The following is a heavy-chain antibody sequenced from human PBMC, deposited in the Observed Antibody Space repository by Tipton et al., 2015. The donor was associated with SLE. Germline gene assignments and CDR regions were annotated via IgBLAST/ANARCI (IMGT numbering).Heavy chain of an antibody. Sequence: SLRLSCAASGFTFSSYSMNWVRQAPGKGPEWVASINSRSIYIYDADSVWGRFTISRDNAKKSVYLQMNSLRVEDTAVYYCARSPDIVVVPAAKDYYYYMDVWCKGTTVTVSS. D-gene: IGHD2-2*01. CDR2: INSRSIYI. CDR3: ARSPDIVVVPAAKDYYYYMDV. J-gene: IGHJ6*03. CDR1: GFTFSSYS. V-gene: IGHV3-21*01.